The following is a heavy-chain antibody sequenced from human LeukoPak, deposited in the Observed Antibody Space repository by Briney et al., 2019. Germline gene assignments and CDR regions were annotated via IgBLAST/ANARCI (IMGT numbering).Heavy chain of an antibody. V-gene: IGHV3-23*01. CDR3: AKSNPFDY. D-gene: IGHD1-14*01. J-gene: IGHJ4*02. CDR1: GFTFSGYA. Sequence: GVSLRLSCAASGFTFSGYAMSWVRQAPGKGLEWVSAKIGSGGSTYYADSVKGRFTISRDNSKNTLFLQMNSLRAEDTAVYYCAKSNPFDYWGQGTLVTVST. CDR2: KIGSGGST.